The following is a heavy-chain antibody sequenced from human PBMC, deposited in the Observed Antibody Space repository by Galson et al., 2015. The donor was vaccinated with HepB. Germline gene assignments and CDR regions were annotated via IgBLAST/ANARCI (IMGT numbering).Heavy chain of an antibody. J-gene: IGHJ4*02. Sequence: SLRLSCAASGFTFSSYGMHWVRQAPGKGLEWVAVIWYDGSNKYYADSVKGRFTISRDNSKNTLYLQMNSLRAEDTAVYYCARDSLHGLFDYWGQGTLVTVSS. D-gene: IGHD3/OR15-3a*01. CDR2: IWYDGSNK. CDR3: ARDSLHGLFDY. CDR1: GFTFSSYG. V-gene: IGHV3-33*01.